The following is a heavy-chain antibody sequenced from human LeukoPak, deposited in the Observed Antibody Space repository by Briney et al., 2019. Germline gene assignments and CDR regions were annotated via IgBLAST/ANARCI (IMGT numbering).Heavy chain of an antibody. D-gene: IGHD2-15*01. CDR3: AKSIEAAVVVTDGDYFHY. CDR1: GFTFSSYS. J-gene: IGHJ4*02. V-gene: IGHV3-23*01. Sequence: GGSLRLSCAASGFTFSSYSMNWVRQAPGKGLEWVSTISGSGGSIYYADSVKGRLTISRDNSKNTLYLQMNSLRVDDTAVYYCAKSIEAAVVVTDGDYFHYWGQGSLVTVSS. CDR2: ISGSGGSI.